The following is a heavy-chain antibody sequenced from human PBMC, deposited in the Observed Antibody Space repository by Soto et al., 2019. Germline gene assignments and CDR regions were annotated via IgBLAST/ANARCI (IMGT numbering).Heavy chain of an antibody. J-gene: IGHJ6*02. D-gene: IGHD4-17*01. CDR2: IFSDNER. V-gene: IGHV2-26*01. CDR1: GFSLPTGKMG. CDR3: ARMNVDSYQFYYAMDV. Sequence: GAKLVTQTETLALTCTAPGFSLPTGKMGVSWIRQPPGKALEWLAHIFSDNERSYSTSLQGRLTISKDTSGSQVVLSMTNVDPVDTATYYCARMNVDSYQFYYAMDVWGQGTTVTVSS.